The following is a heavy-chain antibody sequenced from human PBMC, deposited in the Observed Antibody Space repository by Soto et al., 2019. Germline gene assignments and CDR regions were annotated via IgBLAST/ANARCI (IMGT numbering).Heavy chain of an antibody. CDR3: ARAHYGDYGYGMDV. CDR2: IFHSGSP. V-gene: IGHV4-30-2*01. D-gene: IGHD4-17*01. CDR1: GGSISSCGYS. Sequence: PSETLSLTCAVSGGSISSCGYSWSWIRQPPGKGLEWIGYIFHSGSPYYNPSLKSRVTISVDRSKNQFSLKLSSVTAADTAVYYCARAHYGDYGYGMDVWGQGTTVTVSS. J-gene: IGHJ6*02.